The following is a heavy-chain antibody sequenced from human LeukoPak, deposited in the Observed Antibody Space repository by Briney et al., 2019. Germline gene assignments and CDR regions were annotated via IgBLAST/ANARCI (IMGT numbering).Heavy chain of an antibody. Sequence: SETLSLTCSVSGASISSHYWSWIRQPPGKGLEWIGYISYSGSTYYNPSLKSRVTISLGTSKNQFSLRLTSVTAADTAMYYCARGRNDFDYWGQGTLVTASS. CDR3: ARGRNDFDY. V-gene: IGHV4-59*11. J-gene: IGHJ4*02. CDR2: ISYSGST. CDR1: GASISSHY. D-gene: IGHD1-1*01.